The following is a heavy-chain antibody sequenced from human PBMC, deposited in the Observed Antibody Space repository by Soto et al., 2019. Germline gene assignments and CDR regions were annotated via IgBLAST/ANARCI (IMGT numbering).Heavy chain of an antibody. D-gene: IGHD2-15*01. J-gene: IGHJ4*02. CDR1: GYTFTSYA. CDR2: INAGNGNT. CDR3: ASTPWRYCSGGSCYSGDYFDY. V-gene: IGHV1-3*01. Sequence: QVPLVQSGAEVKKPGASVKVSCKASGYTFTSYAMHWVRQAPGQRLEWMGWINAGNGNTKYSQKFQGRVTITRDTSASTAYMELSSLRSEDTAVYYCASTPWRYCSGGSCYSGDYFDYWGQGTLVTVSS.